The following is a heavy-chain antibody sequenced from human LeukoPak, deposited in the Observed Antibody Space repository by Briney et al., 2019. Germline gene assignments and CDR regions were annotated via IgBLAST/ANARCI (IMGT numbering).Heavy chain of an antibody. Sequence: PSETLSLTCTVSGGSISSYYWSWIRQPPGKGLEWIGYIYYSGTTNYNPYLKSRVTISVDTSKNQFSLKLSSVTAADTAVYYCARASSGWQWGLYYYFDYWGQGTLVTVSS. D-gene: IGHD6-19*01. CDR3: ARASSGWQWGLYYYFDY. V-gene: IGHV4-59*12. J-gene: IGHJ4*02. CDR2: IYYSGTT. CDR1: GGSISSYY.